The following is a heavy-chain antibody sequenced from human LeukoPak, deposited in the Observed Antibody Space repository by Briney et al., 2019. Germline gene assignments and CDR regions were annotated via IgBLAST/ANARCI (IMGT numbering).Heavy chain of an antibody. CDR2: IVYSGST. V-gene: IGHV4-39*01. Sequence: SATLSLTCTVSGGSISSSVYYWGWIRQPPGKGLEWIGNIVYSGSTYYNPSLKSRVTISVDTSKNQFSLKLSSVTAADTAVYYCARGVTYSSSPSWGQGTLVTVSS. CDR3: ARGVTYSSSPS. J-gene: IGHJ4*02. D-gene: IGHD6-6*01. CDR1: GGSISSSVYY.